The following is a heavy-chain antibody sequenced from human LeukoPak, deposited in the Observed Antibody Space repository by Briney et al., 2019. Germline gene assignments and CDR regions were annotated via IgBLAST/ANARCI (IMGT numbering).Heavy chain of an antibody. Sequence: GASVKVSCKASGYTFTDYYMHWVRQAPGQGLQWMGRINPNSGGTNYAQKFQGRVTMTRDTSINTAYMELRRLRYDDTAVYYCARGLERPDYWGQGTLVTVSS. CDR2: INPNSGGT. CDR1: GYTFTDYY. D-gene: IGHD1-1*01. J-gene: IGHJ4*02. CDR3: ARGLERPDY. V-gene: IGHV1-2*06.